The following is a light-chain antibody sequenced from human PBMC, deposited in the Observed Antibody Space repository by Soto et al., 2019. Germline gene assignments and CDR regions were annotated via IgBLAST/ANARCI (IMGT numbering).Light chain of an antibody. V-gene: IGKV3-11*01. CDR2: DAS. CDR3: QHRFNWPLT. J-gene: IGKJ4*01. Sequence: EIVLTQSPATLSLSPGERATLSCRASQSVSTFFAWYQQKPGQAPRLLIYDASERATGIPARFSGSGSGTDFTLTISSLEPEDFAVYYCQHRFNWPLTFGGGTTVELK. CDR1: QSVSTF.